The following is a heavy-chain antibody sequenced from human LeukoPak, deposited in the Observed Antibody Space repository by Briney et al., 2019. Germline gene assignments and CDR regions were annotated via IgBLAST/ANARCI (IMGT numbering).Heavy chain of an antibody. D-gene: IGHD3-22*01. CDR2: MNPNSGNT. Sequence: GASVTVSCKASGYTFTSYGISWVRQAPGQGLEWMGWMNPNSGNTGYAQKFQGRVTMTRNTSISTAYMELSSLRSEDTAVYYCARGPNYYDSSGYKIDYWGQGTLATVSS. CDR3: ARGPNYYDSSGYKIDY. J-gene: IGHJ4*02. CDR1: GYTFTSYG. V-gene: IGHV1-8*02.